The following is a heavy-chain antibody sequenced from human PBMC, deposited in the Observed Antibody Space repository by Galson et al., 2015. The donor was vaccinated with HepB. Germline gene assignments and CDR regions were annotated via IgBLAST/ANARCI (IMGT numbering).Heavy chain of an antibody. J-gene: IGHJ4*02. CDR1: GFTFSSYA. Sequence: SLRLSCAASGFTFSSYAMHWVRQAPGKGLEWVAVISYDGSNKYYADSVKGRFTISRDNSKNTLYLQMNSLRAEDTAVYYCARGDGWFGELFGVGYFDYWGQGTLVTVSS. V-gene: IGHV3-30*04. CDR2: ISYDGSNK. CDR3: ARGDGWFGELFGVGYFDY. D-gene: IGHD3-10*01.